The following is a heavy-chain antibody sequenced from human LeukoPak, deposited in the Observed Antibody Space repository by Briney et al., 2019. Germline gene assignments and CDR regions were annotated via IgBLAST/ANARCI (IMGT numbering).Heavy chain of an antibody. J-gene: IGHJ4*02. CDR2: ISSSSNYI. V-gene: IGHV3-21*01. Sequence: GGSLRLSCVASGLTFSSYNMNWVRQAPGKGLEWVSFISSSSNYIYYADSVKGRFTISRDNAKNSLLLQMNSLRAEDTAVYYCARGTPTTRDFDYWGQGTLVTVSS. CDR1: GLTFSSYN. CDR3: ARGTPTTRDFDY. D-gene: IGHD4-11*01.